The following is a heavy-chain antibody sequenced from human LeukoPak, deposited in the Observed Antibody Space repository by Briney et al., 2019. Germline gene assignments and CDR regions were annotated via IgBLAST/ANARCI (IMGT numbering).Heavy chain of an antibody. D-gene: IGHD3-22*01. Sequence: SETLSLTCAVSGGSISSGGYSWSWIRQSPGKGLEWIGYIYHSGSTYYNPSLKSRVTISVDRSKNQFSLKLSSVTAADTAVYYCARAYYYDSSGYYYVGDAFDIWGQGTMVTVSS. J-gene: IGHJ3*02. CDR3: ARAYYYDSSGYYYVGDAFDI. CDR2: IYHSGST. V-gene: IGHV4-30-2*06. CDR1: GGSISSGGYS.